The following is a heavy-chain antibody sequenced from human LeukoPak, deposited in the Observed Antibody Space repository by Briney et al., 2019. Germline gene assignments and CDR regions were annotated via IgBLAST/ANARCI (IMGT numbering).Heavy chain of an antibody. Sequence: PGGSLRLSCAASGFTVSSNYMSWVRQAPGKGLEWVSVIYSGGSTYYADSVKGRFTISRDNSKNTLYLQMNSLRAEDTAVYYCARASVPAAIDRTYYFDYWGQGTLVTVSS. V-gene: IGHV3-53*01. J-gene: IGHJ4*02. CDR2: IYSGGST. CDR3: ARASVPAAIDRTYYFDY. D-gene: IGHD2-2*01. CDR1: GFTVSSNY.